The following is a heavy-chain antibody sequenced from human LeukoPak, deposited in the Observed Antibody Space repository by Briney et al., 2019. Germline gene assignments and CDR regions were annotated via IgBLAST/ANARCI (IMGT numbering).Heavy chain of an antibody. J-gene: IGHJ5*02. V-gene: IGHV4-38-2*01. CDR3: ASARYDISTGYWFDP. D-gene: IGHD3-9*01. CDR2: IYHSGST. CDR1: GYSISSGYY. Sequence: PSETLSLTRAVSGYSISSGYYWGWIRQPPGKGLEWIGSIYHSGSTYYNPSLKSRVTISVDTSKNQFSLKLSSVTAADTAVYYCASARYDISTGYWFDPWVQGTLVTVSS.